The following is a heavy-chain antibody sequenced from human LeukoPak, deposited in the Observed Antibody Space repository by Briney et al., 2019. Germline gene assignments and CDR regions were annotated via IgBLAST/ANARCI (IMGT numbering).Heavy chain of an antibody. D-gene: IGHD3-22*01. CDR1: GFTFSNYA. Sequence: GGSLRLSCAASGFTFSNYAMSWVRQAPGKGLEWVSNISGSGGRTYYADSVKGRFTISRDNAKNSLYLQMNSLRAEDTAVYYCARDLGDSSGYYPNWFDPWGQGTLVTVSS. CDR2: ISGSGGRT. CDR3: ARDLGDSSGYYPNWFDP. V-gene: IGHV3-23*01. J-gene: IGHJ5*02.